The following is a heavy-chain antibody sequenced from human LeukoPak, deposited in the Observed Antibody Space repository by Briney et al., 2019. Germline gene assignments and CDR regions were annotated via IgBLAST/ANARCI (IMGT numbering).Heavy chain of an antibody. D-gene: IGHD2-2*01. J-gene: IGHJ3*02. CDR2: INHSGST. Sequence: SETLSLTCAVYGGSFSGYYWSWIRQPPGKGLEWIGEINHSGSTNYNPSLKSRVTISVDASKNQFSLKLSSVTAADTAVYYCARPGGRVPPKNIVVVPAAMKRSPIRGAFDIWGQGTMVTVSS. CDR3: ARPGGRVPPKNIVVVPAAMKRSPIRGAFDI. V-gene: IGHV4-34*01. CDR1: GGSFSGYY.